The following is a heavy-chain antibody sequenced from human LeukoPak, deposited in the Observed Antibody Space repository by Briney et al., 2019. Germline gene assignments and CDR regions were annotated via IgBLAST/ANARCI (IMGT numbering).Heavy chain of an antibody. CDR2: ISGSGGST. CDR1: GFTFSNCA. Sequence: GGSLRLSCAASGFTFSNCAMSWVRQAPGKGLEWVSAISGSGGSTYYADSVKGRFTISRDNSKNTLYLQMNSLRAEDTALYYCAKDRSSITSCSNYWGQGTLVTVSS. V-gene: IGHV3-23*01. D-gene: IGHD2-2*01. J-gene: IGHJ4*02. CDR3: AKDRSSITSCSNY.